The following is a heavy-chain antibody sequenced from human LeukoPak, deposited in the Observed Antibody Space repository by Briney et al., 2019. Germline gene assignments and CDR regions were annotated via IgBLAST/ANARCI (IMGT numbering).Heavy chain of an antibody. Sequence: SGGSLRLSCAASGFTVSSNYMSWVRQAPGKGLEWVSVICSGGSTYYSDYVKGRLTIFRDDSKNTLYLHMKSLSVEDTAVDYCARDRPYYGSGSYVYYYYMDVWGKGTTVTVSS. CDR3: ARDRPYYGSGSYVYYYYMDV. J-gene: IGHJ6*03. CDR1: GFTVSSNY. CDR2: ICSGGST. D-gene: IGHD3-10*01. V-gene: IGHV3-53*01.